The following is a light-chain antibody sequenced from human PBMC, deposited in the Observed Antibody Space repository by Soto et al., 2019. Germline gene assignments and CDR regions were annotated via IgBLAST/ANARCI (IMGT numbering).Light chain of an antibody. CDR3: QQSYSTLWM. Sequence: DLLLTPSPSSLSASVGVSVTITFRAGQSISSYLNWYQQKPGKAPNLLIYAASSLQSGVPSRFSESGSGTDFTLTISSLQPEEFATYYCQQSYSTLWMFGEGTEVDIK. CDR1: QSISSY. V-gene: IGKV1-39*01. J-gene: IGKJ1*01. CDR2: AAS.